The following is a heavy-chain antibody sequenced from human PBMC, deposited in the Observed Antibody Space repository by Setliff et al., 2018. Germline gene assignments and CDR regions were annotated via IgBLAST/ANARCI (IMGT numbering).Heavy chain of an antibody. D-gene: IGHD1-1*01. CDR1: GASLSSGTYY. Sequence: KASETLSLTCTVSGASLSSGTYYWGWIRQPPGKGLEWIGRIYYRGDTYYNASLKGRLTISVDTAQNQFSLRLTSATAADTAVYYCARTGTYRYFDYWGQGALVTVSS. J-gene: IGHJ4*02. V-gene: IGHV4-39*01. CDR2: IYYRGDT. CDR3: ARTGTYRYFDY.